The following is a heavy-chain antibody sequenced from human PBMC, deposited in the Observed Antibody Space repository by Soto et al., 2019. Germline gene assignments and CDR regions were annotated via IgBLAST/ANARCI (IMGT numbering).Heavy chain of an antibody. J-gene: IGHJ4*02. CDR2: ISYAGSNQ. CDR3: AKDQASGQGSFDS. Sequence: PGGSLRLSCAASGFTFNIYGMHWVRQAPDKGLEWVALISYAGSNQYYADSVKGRFTISRDNSKNTLFLQMNSLRADDTAVYYCAKDQASGQGSFDSWGQGTLVTVS. V-gene: IGHV3-30*18. CDR1: GFTFNIYG.